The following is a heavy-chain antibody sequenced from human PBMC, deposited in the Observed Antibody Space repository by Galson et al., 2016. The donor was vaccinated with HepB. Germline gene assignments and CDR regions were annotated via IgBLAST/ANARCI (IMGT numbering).Heavy chain of an antibody. CDR1: GFTFRSYT. V-gene: IGHV3-30-3*01. Sequence: SLRLSCAASGFTFRSYTMHWVRQAPGKGLEWVAAISSDGNGKSDADSVRGRFTISRDNSQDTLYLQMNSLTAEDTAVYYCASKISLAVAGYPLDYWGQGTLVTVSS. J-gene: IGHJ4*02. CDR2: ISSDGNGK. D-gene: IGHD6-19*01. CDR3: ASKISLAVAGYPLDY.